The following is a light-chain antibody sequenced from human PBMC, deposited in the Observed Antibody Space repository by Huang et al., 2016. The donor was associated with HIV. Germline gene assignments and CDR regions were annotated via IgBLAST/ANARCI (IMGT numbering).Light chain of an antibody. V-gene: IGKV1-33*01. CDR2: DAS. CDR3: QQYDNLPPT. CDR1: QDISNY. Sequence: DIQMTQSPSSLSASVGDRVTITCQASQDISNYLNWYQQKPGKAPKLLIYDASNLETGVPSRFSGSGSGTDFTFTISSLQPEDIATYYFQQYDNLPPTFGPGTKVDIK. J-gene: IGKJ3*01.